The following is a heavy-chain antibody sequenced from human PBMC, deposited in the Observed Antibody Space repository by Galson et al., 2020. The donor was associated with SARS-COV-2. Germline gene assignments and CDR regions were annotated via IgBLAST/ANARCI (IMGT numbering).Heavy chain of an antibody. Sequence: GASVKVYCKPSGGTFSSYTISWVRQAPGQGLEWMGGIIPIFGTATYAQKFQGRVAITAGESTTTAYMELSSLRSEDTAVYYCASRVECSTSSCYEEYYYYGLDVWGQGTTVTVSS. D-gene: IGHD2-2*01. CDR3: ASRVECSTSSCYEEYYYYGLDV. J-gene: IGHJ6*02. CDR2: IIPIFGTA. CDR1: GGTFSSYT. V-gene: IGHV1-69*13.